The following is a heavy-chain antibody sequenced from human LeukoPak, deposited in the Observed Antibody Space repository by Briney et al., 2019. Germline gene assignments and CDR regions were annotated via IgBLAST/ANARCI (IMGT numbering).Heavy chain of an antibody. CDR3: ARVTMIRDYYYYMDV. J-gene: IGHJ6*03. CDR2: INHSGST. Sequence: SETLSLTCAVYGGSFSGYYWSWIRQPPGKGLEWIGEINHSGSTNYNPSLKSRVTISVDTSKNQFSLKLSSVTAADTAVYYCARVTMIRDYYYYMDVWGKGTTVTVSS. CDR1: GGSFSGYY. V-gene: IGHV4-34*01. D-gene: IGHD3-22*01.